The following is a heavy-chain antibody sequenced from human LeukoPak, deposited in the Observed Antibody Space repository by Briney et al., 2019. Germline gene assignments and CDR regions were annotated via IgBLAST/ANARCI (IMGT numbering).Heavy chain of an antibody. CDR3: ARARGKIGGYCSSTSCYSLVIDY. D-gene: IGHD2-2*01. CDR1: GYTFTGYY. CDR2: INPNSGGT. J-gene: IGHJ4*02. Sequence: ASVKVSCKASGYTFTGYYMHWVRQAPGQGLEWMGWINPNSGGTNYAQKFQGRVTMTRDTSISTAYMELSRLRSDDTAVCYCARARGKIGGYCSSTSCYSLVIDYWGQGTLVTVSS. V-gene: IGHV1-2*02.